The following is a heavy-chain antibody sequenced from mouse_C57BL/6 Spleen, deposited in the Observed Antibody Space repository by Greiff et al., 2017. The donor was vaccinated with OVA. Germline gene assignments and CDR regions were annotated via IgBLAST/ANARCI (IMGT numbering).Heavy chain of an antibody. J-gene: IGHJ4*01. CDR3: AKGSWAFYAMDY. CDR2: ISSGSSTI. CDR1: GFTFSDYG. V-gene: IGHV5-17*01. D-gene: IGHD3-1*01. Sequence: DVKLVESGGGLVKPGGSLKLSCAASGFTFSDYGMHWVRQAPEKGLEWVAYISSGSSTIYYADTVKGRFTIARDNAKNTLFLQMTSLRSEDTAMYYCAKGSWAFYAMDYWGQGTSVTVSS.